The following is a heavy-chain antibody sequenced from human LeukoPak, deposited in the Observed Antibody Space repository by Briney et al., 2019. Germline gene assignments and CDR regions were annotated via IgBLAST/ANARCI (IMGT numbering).Heavy chain of an antibody. Sequence: GGSLRPSCSASGFTFNNYAMHWVRQAPGKGLEWVSVIYSGGSTYYADSVKGRFTISRDNSKNTLYLQMNSLRAEDTAVYYCARDGYCSGGSCYPVGAFDIWGQGTMVTVPS. V-gene: IGHV3-53*01. J-gene: IGHJ3*02. CDR3: ARDGYCSGGSCYPVGAFDI. CDR1: GFTFNNYA. CDR2: IYSGGST. D-gene: IGHD2-15*01.